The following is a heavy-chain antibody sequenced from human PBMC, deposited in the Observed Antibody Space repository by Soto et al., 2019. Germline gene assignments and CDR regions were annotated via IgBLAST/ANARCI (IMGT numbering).Heavy chain of an antibody. D-gene: IGHD1-26*01. CDR3: ARGGDSGRGPRNGWDYYYGMDV. CDR1: GGSISSGGYY. J-gene: IGHJ6*02. V-gene: IGHV4-39*07. CDR2: INHSGST. Sequence: SQTLSLTCTVSGGSISSGGYYWSWIRQPPGKGLEWIGEINHSGSTNYNPSLKSRVTISVDTSKNQFSLKLSSVTAADTAVYYCARGGDSGRGPRNGWDYYYGMDVWGQGTTVTXSS.